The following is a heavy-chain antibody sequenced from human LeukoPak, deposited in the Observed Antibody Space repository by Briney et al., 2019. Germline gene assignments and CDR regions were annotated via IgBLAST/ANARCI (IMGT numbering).Heavy chain of an antibody. CDR2: ISWNSGSI. Sequence: PGGSLRLSCAASGFTFDDYAMHWVRQAPGKGLEWVSGISWNSGSIGYADSVKGRFTISRDNAKNSLYLQMNSLRAEDTALYYCAKDLGLSAFGIWGQGTMVTVSS. V-gene: IGHV3-9*01. D-gene: IGHD3-16*01. CDR1: GFTFDDYA. J-gene: IGHJ3*02. CDR3: AKDLGLSAFGI.